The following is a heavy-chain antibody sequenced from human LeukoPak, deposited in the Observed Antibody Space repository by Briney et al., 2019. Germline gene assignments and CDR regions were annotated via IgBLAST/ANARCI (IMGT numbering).Heavy chain of an antibody. Sequence: PGGSLRLSCAASKFAFSSYAMSWVRQAPGKGLEWVSVIYSGGSTYYADSVKGRFTISRDNSKNTLYLQMNSLRAEDTAVYYCARIMITFGDDYWGQGTLVTVSS. J-gene: IGHJ4*02. D-gene: IGHD3-16*01. V-gene: IGHV3-53*01. CDR1: KFAFSSYA. CDR3: ARIMITFGDDY. CDR2: IYSGGST.